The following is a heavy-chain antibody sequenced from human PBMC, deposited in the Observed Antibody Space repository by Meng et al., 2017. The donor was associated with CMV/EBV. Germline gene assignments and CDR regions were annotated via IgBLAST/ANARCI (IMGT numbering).Heavy chain of an antibody. Sequence: SCYTFTGYYMHWVRQAPGQGLEWMGWINPNSGGTNYAQKFQGRVTMTRDTSISTAYMELSRLRSDDTAVYYCAREWVVPAAIDWFDPWGQGTLVTVSS. CDR2: INPNSGGT. D-gene: IGHD2-2*01. J-gene: IGHJ5*02. CDR1: CYTFTGYY. CDR3: AREWVVPAAIDWFDP. V-gene: IGHV1-2*02.